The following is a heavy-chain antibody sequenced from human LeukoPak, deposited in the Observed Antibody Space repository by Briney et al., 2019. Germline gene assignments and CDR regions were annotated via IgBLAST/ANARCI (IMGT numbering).Heavy chain of an antibody. CDR1: GGSFSGYY. CDR3: ARATWELLRAIDAFDI. CDR2: IYYSGST. D-gene: IGHD1-26*01. Sequence: TSETPSLTCAVYGGSFSGYYWSWIRQPPGKGLEWIGSIYYSGSTYYNPSLKSRVTISVDTSKNQFSLKLSSVTAADTAVYYCARATWELLRAIDAFDIWGQGTMVTVSS. V-gene: IGHV4-34*01. J-gene: IGHJ3*02.